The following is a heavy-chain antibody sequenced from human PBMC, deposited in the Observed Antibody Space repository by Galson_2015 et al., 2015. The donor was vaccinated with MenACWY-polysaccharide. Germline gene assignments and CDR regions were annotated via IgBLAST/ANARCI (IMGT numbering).Heavy chain of an antibody. V-gene: IGHV3-49*03. CDR1: GFTFGDYA. CDR3: TRDPPIDY. Sequence: SLRLSCAASGFTFGDYAMAWFRQAPGKGLEWVGFIRCKASGETTGYAASVKGRFIISRDDSKSTAYQQMNSLHTEGTAIYYCTRDPPIDYGGQGTLATVSS. CDR2: IRCKASGETT. J-gene: IGHJ4*02.